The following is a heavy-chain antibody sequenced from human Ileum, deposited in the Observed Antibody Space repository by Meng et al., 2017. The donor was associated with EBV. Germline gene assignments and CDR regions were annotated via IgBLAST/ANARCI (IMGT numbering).Heavy chain of an antibody. CDR2: IYYSGRT. V-gene: IGHV4-39*01. CDR3: ARPIAAAGWFDP. CDR1: DGPLTRSIYV. D-gene: IGHD6-13*01. J-gene: IGHJ5*02. Sequence: QAPQSLPLLVHHSDTRSLPCLACDGPLTRSIYVGGWIRQPPGQGLEWIGSIYYSGRTYYNPSLKSRVTISVDTSKNQFSLKLSSVTAADTAVYYCARPIAAAGWFDPWGQGTLVTVSS.